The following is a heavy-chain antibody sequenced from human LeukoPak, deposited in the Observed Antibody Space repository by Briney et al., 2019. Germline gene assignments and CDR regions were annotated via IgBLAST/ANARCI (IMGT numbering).Heavy chain of an antibody. CDR1: GYSFHNYW. J-gene: IGHJ4*02. D-gene: IGHD3-3*01. Sequence: GESLKISCQGSGYSFHNYWIGWVRQMPGKGLEWMGIIFPFDSETRYSPSFQGQVTISADKSTSTAYLHWSSLKASDTAMYYCARPGSGGPDYWGQGTLVTVSS. CDR3: ARPGSGGPDY. CDR2: IFPFDSET. V-gene: IGHV5-51*01.